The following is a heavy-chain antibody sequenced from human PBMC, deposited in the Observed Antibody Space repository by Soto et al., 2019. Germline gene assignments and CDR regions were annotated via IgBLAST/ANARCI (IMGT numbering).Heavy chain of an antibody. CDR2: ISGSGGST. CDR1: GFTFSDYW. Sequence: EVLLVESGGGRVQPGGSLRLSCAASGFTFSDYWMTWVRQAPGKGLEWVSGISGSGGSTYYADSVKGRFTISRDKSKNTLYLQINSLRAEDTAVYYCAKEAVAGPYYYYYGMDVWGQGTTVTVSS. D-gene: IGHD6-19*01. J-gene: IGHJ6*02. CDR3: AKEAVAGPYYYYYGMDV. V-gene: IGHV3-23*04.